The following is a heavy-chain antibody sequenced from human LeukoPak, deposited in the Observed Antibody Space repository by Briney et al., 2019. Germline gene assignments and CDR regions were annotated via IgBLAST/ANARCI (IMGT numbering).Heavy chain of an antibody. J-gene: IGHJ4*02. CDR3: ARMSSYCDY. CDR2: IKPDGSEK. CDR1: GFTFSNYG. D-gene: IGHD2-2*01. V-gene: IGHV3-7*01. Sequence: PGGSLRLSCAASGFTFSNYGMHWVRQAPGKGLESVATIKPDGSEKYYVDSVKGRFTISRDNAKSSLYLQMNSLRAEDTGVYFCARMSSYCDYWGQGTLVTVSS.